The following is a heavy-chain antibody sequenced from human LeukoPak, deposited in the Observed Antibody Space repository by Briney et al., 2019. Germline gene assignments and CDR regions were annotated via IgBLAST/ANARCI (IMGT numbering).Heavy chain of an antibody. J-gene: IGHJ4*02. CDR3: ARTRDSTYYYYFDY. CDR1: GYTFTSFD. V-gene: IGHV1-8*03. CDR2: TNPNSGNT. Sequence: GASVKVSCKAYGYTFTSFDISWVRQATGQGLEWMGWTNPNSGNTGYAQKFQGRVTITMNTSISTVYMELSSLRSEDTAVYYCARTRDSTYYYYFDYWGQGTLVTVSS. D-gene: IGHD2/OR15-2a*01.